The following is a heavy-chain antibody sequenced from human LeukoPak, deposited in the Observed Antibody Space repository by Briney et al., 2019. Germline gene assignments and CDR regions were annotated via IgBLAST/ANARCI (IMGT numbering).Heavy chain of an antibody. CDR1: GFTFSSYG. CDR2: ISSSSSYI. Sequence: SGRSLRLSCAVSGFTFSSYGMHWVRQAPGKGLEWVSSISSSSSYIYYAVSVKGRFTISRDNAKNSLYLQMNSLRAEDTAVYYCASMVVAATLGYWGQGTLVTVSS. V-gene: IGHV3-21*01. D-gene: IGHD2-15*01. J-gene: IGHJ4*02. CDR3: ASMVVAATLGY.